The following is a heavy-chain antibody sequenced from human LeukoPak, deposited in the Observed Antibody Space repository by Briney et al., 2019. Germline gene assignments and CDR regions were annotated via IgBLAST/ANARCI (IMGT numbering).Heavy chain of an antibody. J-gene: IGHJ3*01. D-gene: IGHD1-26*01. CDR3: ARLSGSWAFDV. V-gene: IGHV5-51*01. Sequence: GASLKISCKGSGYSFTNFYIGWERQMPGKGLEWVGTIYPGGSDTSFSPSFQGQVTISADKSISTAYLQWSSLKASDSAIYYCARLSGSWAFDVWGQGTVVTVSS. CDR2: IYPGGSDT. CDR1: GYSFTNFY.